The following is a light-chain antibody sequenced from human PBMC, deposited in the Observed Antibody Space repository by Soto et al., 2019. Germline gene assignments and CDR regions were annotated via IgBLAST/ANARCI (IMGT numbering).Light chain of an antibody. CDR2: DVS. V-gene: IGLV2-14*03. Sequence: HSVLNRAASGSGVPGRALTLPLKSNNSEVGGYNYVSWYQHHPGKAPKLLIYDVSNRPSGISNRFSGSKSDNTASLTISGLQPEDEADYYCSSYTTSNTRQIVFGTGTKVTVL. CDR3: SSYTTSNTRQIV. CDR1: NSEVGGYNY. J-gene: IGLJ1*01.